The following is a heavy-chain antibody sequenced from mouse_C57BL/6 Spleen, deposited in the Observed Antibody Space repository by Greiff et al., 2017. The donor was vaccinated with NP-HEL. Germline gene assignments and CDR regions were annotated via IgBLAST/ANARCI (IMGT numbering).Heavy chain of an antibody. CDR2: INPSSGYT. CDR1: GYTFTSYW. Sequence: VQLQQSGAELAKPGASVKLSCKASGYTFTSYWMQWVKQRPGQGLEWIGYINPSSGYTKYNQKFKDKATLTADKSSSTSYMQLSSLTYEDSAVYYCARPYYYGSSYEYAMDYWGQGTSVTVSS. J-gene: IGHJ4*01. V-gene: IGHV1-7*01. D-gene: IGHD1-1*01. CDR3: ARPYYYGSSYEYAMDY.